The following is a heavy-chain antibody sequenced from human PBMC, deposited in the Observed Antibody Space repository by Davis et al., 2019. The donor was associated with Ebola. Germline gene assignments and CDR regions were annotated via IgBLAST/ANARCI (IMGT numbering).Heavy chain of an antibody. CDR1: GFRLSTFW. V-gene: IGHV3-21*04. D-gene: IGHD5-12*01. CDR3: SRGYSGTYIYAFDI. CDR2: ISSSSSYI. J-gene: IGHJ3*02. Sequence: GESLKISCAASGFRLSTFWMSWVRQTPGKGLEWVSSISSSSSYIYYVDSVKGRFTVSRDNAKNSLYLQMNSLKTEDTAVYYCSRGYSGTYIYAFDIWGQGTMVTVSS.